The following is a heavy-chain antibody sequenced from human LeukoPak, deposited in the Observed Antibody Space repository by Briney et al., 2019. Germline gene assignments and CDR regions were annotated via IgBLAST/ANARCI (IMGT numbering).Heavy chain of an antibody. CDR1: GGSISSSSYY. D-gene: IGHD3-9*01. Sequence: PSETLSLTCTVSGGSISSSSYYWGWIRQPPGKGLEWIGSIYYSGSTYYNPSLKSRVTISVDTSKNQFSLKLSSVTAADTAVYYCARRAQLRYPTRRWFDPWGQGTLVTVSS. CDR2: IYYSGST. CDR3: ARRAQLRYPTRRWFDP. V-gene: IGHV4-39*07. J-gene: IGHJ5*02.